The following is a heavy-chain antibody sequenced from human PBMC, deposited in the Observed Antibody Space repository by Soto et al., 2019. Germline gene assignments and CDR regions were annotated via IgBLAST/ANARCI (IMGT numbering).Heavy chain of an antibody. V-gene: IGHV1-18*01. J-gene: IGHJ6*03. D-gene: IGHD3-10*02. CDR2: INPDNGDT. Sequence: QVQLVQSGAEVKKPGASLKVSCKASGYTFSNFGVSWVRQAPGQGLEWIGWINPDNGDTNYGQKIQGRATMTTDTFTNTAYMEVRGLRSDDTAVYYCARGVRVSAYLDYYMDVWGEGTTVTVSS. CDR3: ARGVRVSAYLDYYMDV. CDR1: GYTFSNFG.